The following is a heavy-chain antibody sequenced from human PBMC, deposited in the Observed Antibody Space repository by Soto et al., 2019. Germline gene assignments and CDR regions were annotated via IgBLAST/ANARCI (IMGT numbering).Heavy chain of an antibody. CDR2: IYYSGRT. V-gene: IGHV4-39*01. Sequence: PSETLSLTCTVSGGSINNNNYYWGWIRQPPGKGLEWIGNIYYSGRTYYSPSLKSRVTISVDTSKNQFSLKLSSVTAADTAVYYCAGQYGGSSVGYWGQGTLVTVSS. CDR3: AGQYGGSSVGY. J-gene: IGHJ4*02. CDR1: GGSINNNNYY. D-gene: IGHD2-15*01.